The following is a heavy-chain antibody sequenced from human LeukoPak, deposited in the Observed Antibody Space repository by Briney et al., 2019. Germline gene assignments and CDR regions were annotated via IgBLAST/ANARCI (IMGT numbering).Heavy chain of an antibody. D-gene: IGHD1-1*01. J-gene: IGHJ4*02. CDR1: GYSIRINYY. CDR3: ARNVSYSFDY. Sequence: PSETLSLTCDVSGYSIRINYYWGWIRQPPGKGLEWIVSIYHSGSTYYNPSLKSRVTISVDTSKNQFSLKLSSVTAADTAVYYCARNVSYSFDYWGQGTLVTVSS. V-gene: IGHV4-38-2*01. CDR2: IYHSGST.